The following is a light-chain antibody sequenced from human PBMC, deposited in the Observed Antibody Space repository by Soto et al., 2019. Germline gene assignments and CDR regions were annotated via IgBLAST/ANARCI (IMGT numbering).Light chain of an antibody. V-gene: IGKV1-17*01. Sequence: DIQMTQSPSSLSASIGDRVTITCRASQDIRTDLVWYQQKPGKAPNRLIYAASTLQSGVPSRFSGGGSGIQFTLTISSLQPEDFATYYCLQHNAYPWAFGPGTKVEV. CDR2: AAS. CDR1: QDIRTD. CDR3: LQHNAYPWA. J-gene: IGKJ1*01.